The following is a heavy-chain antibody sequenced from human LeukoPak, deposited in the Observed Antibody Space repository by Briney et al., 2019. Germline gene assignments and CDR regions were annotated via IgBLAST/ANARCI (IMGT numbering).Heavy chain of an antibody. V-gene: IGHV1-69*04. CDR1: GGTFSSYA. J-gene: IGHJ4*02. CDR2: IIPILGIA. CDR3: AREAHCSSPSCETDF. D-gene: IGHD2-2*01. Sequence: ASVKVSCKASGGTFSSYAISWVRQAPGQGLEWMGRIIPILGIANYAQKFQGRVTITADKSTSTAYMELSSLRSEDTAVYYCAREAHCSSPSCETDFWGQGTLVTVSS.